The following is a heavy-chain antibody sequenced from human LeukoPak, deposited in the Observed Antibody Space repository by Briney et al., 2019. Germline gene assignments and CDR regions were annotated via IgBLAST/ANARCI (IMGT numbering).Heavy chain of an antibody. V-gene: IGHV3-66*01. CDR1: GLTVRDNF. Sequence: GGSLRLSCSVSGLTVRDNFFDWVRQAPGKGLEWVSIVYNSGKTFYGDSVKGGFTISRDRSKNTLYLQMNRLRVEDTAVYYCVGGDFDYRGQGALVTVSS. CDR2: VYNSGKT. D-gene: IGHD3-10*01. J-gene: IGHJ4*02. CDR3: VGGDFDY.